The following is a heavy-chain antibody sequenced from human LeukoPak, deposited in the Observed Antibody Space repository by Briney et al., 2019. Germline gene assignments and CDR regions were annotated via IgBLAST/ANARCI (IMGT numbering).Heavy chain of an antibody. J-gene: IGHJ4*02. Sequence: PGGSLRLSCAASGFTFSSYAMSWVRQAPGKGLEWVSAISGSGGSTYYADSVKGRFTISRDNSKNTLYLQMNSLRAEDTAVYYCAKAHEYRITFGGVIVYYFDYWGQGTLVTVPS. D-gene: IGHD3-16*02. CDR2: ISGSGGST. CDR1: GFTFSSYA. V-gene: IGHV3-23*01. CDR3: AKAHEYRITFGGVIVYYFDY.